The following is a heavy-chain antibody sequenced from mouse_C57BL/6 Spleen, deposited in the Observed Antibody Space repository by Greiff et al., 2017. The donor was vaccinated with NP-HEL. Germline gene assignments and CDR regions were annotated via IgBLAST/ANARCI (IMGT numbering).Heavy chain of an antibody. V-gene: IGHV1-15*01. CDR1: GYTFTDYE. CDR2: IDPETGGT. D-gene: IGHD2-1*01. Sequence: QVQLQESGAELVRPGASVTLSCKASGYTFTDYEMHWVKQTPVHGLEWIGAIDPETGGTAYNQKFKGKAILTADKSSSTAYMELRSLTSEDSAVYYCTKSLYGNYGLFAYWGQGTLVTVSA. J-gene: IGHJ3*01. CDR3: TKSLYGNYGLFAY.